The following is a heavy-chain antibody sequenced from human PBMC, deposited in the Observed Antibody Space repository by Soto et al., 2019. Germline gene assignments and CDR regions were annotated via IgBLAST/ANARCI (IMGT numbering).Heavy chain of an antibody. CDR3: AKDVRAAAEWGYFDY. CDR2: ISWNRGSI. J-gene: IGHJ4*02. V-gene: IGHV3-9*01. CDR1: GFTFEDYA. D-gene: IGHD6-13*01. Sequence: EVQLVESGGGLVQPGRSLRLSCAASGFTFEDYAMHWVRQAPGKGLEWVSGISWNRGSIGYADSVKGRFTISRDNAKISLYLQVNSLRAEDTALYYCAKDVRAAAEWGYFDYWGQGTLVTVSS.